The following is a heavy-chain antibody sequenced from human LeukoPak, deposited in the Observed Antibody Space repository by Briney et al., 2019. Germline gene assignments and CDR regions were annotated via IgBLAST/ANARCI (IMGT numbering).Heavy chain of an antibody. CDR2: IYPGDSDT. Sequence: RGASLQISCKGSGYIFTSYWIGWVRPLPGKGLEWMGIIYPGDSDTRYSPSFQGQVTISADKSISTAYLQWSSLKASDTAMYYCARRRSSSRWFDPWGQGTLVTVSS. CDR3: ARRRSSSRWFDP. J-gene: IGHJ5*02. D-gene: IGHD6-6*01. V-gene: IGHV5-51*01. CDR1: GYIFTSYW.